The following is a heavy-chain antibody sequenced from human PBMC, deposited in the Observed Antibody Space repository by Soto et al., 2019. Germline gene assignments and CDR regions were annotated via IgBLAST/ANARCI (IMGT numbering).Heavy chain of an antibody. CDR3: ASRVVRGVSATYFGN. Sequence: QVRLQESGPGLVRPSQTLSLTCSVSGGSITSGAYYWHWIRQHPGKGLEWIGYINYSGTYYTPCLKSRVTISVDTSEKQFSLTLSSVPAADTPLSYCASRVVRGVSATYFGNWGQGALVTVAS. CDR1: GGSITSGAYY. V-gene: IGHV4-31*03. J-gene: IGHJ4*02. D-gene: IGHD3-10*01. CDR2: INYSGT.